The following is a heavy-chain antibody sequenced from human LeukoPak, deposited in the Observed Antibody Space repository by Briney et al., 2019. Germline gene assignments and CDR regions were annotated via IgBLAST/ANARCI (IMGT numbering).Heavy chain of an antibody. CDR1: GFTFGNYG. V-gene: IGHV3-23*01. CDR2: ISGSGGST. J-gene: IGHJ4*02. D-gene: IGHD5-18*01. Sequence: GGSLRLSCAASGFTFGNYGMSWVRQGPGKGLEWVSAISGSGGSTYYADSVKGRFTISRDNSNNTLYLQMNSLRAEDTAVYYCARDRVNTAMPNYFDYWGQGTLVTVSS. CDR3: ARDRVNTAMPNYFDY.